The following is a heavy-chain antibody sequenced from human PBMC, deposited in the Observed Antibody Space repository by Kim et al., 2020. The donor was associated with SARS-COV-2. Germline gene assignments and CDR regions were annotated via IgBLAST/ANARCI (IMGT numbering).Heavy chain of an antibody. D-gene: IGHD3-10*01. Sequence: EGSLRLSCAASGFSFRDSQMFWVRQAPGRGLEYVSQISNDGRTTYYAKSVKDRFTISRDNSKNTLYLQMGSLRTDDMAVYYCARDDRGSFDCWGQGTLVIVSS. J-gene: IGHJ5*01. V-gene: IGHV3-64*01. CDR1: GFSFRDSQ. CDR2: ISNDGRTT. CDR3: ARDDRGSFDC.